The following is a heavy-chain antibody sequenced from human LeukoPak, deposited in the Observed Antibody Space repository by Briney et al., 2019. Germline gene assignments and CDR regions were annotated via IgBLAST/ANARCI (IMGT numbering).Heavy chain of an antibody. D-gene: IGHD3-22*01. CDR3: AKDGGGYYPYYYYYMDV. V-gene: IGHV3-23*01. CDR1: GFTFSSYG. CDR2: ISGSGGST. J-gene: IGHJ6*03. Sequence: GGSLRLSCAVSGFTFSSYGMSWVRQAPGKGLEWVSAISGSGGSTYYADSVKGRFTISRDNSKNTLYLQMNSLRAEDTAVYYCAKDGGGYYPYYYYYMDVWGKGTTVTISS.